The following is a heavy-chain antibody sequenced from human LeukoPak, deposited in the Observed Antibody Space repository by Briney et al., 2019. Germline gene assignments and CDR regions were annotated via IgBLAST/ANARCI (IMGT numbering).Heavy chain of an antibody. CDR1: GDSINNYF. V-gene: IGHV4-59*01. Sequence: SETLSLTCTVPGDSINNYFWSWIRQPPGKGLEWIGYMHNGVHTNYNPSLKSRVTISGDTSKNQLSLKLTSVTAADTAVYYCAATIRRDYGDTNLDYWGQGTLVTLSS. J-gene: IGHJ4*02. CDR2: MHNGVHT. D-gene: IGHD4/OR15-4a*01. CDR3: AATIRRDYGDTNLDY.